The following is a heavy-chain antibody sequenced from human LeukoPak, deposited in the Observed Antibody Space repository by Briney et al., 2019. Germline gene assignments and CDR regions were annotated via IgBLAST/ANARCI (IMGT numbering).Heavy chain of an antibody. CDR3: AKEGGGMPLI. CDR2: ISDSGGYT. V-gene: IGHV3-23*01. CDR1: GFTFSSYA. D-gene: IGHD2-2*01. Sequence: GSLRLSCAASGFTFSSYAMTWVRQAPGKGLEWVAAISDSGGYTYYADSVKGRFTISRDNSKNTLSVQMNSLRAEDTAVYYCAKEGGGMPLIWGQGTMVTVSS. J-gene: IGHJ3*02.